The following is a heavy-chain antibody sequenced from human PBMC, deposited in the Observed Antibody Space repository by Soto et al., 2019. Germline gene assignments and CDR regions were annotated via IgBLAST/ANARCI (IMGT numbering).Heavy chain of an antibody. D-gene: IGHD3-3*01. CDR3: ARAPYYDFWSGLDAFDI. CDR2: INSDGSST. CDR1: GFTFSSYW. Sequence: EVQLVESGGGLVQPGGSLRLSCAASGFTFSSYWMHWVRQAPGKGLVWVSRINSDGSSTSYADSVKGRFTISRDNAKNTLYLQMNSLRAEDTAVYYCARAPYYDFWSGLDAFDIWGQGTMVTVSS. J-gene: IGHJ3*02. V-gene: IGHV3-74*01.